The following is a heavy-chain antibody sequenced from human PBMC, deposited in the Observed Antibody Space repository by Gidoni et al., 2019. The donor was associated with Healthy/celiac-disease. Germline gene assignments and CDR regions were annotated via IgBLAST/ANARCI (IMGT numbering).Heavy chain of an antibody. D-gene: IGHD3-9*01. CDR2: YSGST. J-gene: IGHJ6*02. CDR3: ARATGMEDYYGMDV. V-gene: IGHV4-31*02. Sequence: YSGSTYYNPSLKSRVTISVDTSKNQFSLKLSSVTAADTAVYYCARATGMEDYYGMDVWGQGTTVTVSS.